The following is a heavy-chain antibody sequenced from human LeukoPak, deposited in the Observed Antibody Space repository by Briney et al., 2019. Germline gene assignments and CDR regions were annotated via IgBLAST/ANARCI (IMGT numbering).Heavy chain of an antibody. CDR1: GDSIDSYY. D-gene: IGHD3-16*02. Sequence: PSETLSLTCAVSGDSIDSYYWSWIRQPPGKGLEWIGFVHYSGSTNYNTSIKSRVAISMDASKNQFSLSLSSVTAADTAVYYCAKWDPSAVILRYWGQGTLVTVSS. CDR3: AKWDPSAVILRY. V-gene: IGHV4-59*01. CDR2: VHYSGST. J-gene: IGHJ4*02.